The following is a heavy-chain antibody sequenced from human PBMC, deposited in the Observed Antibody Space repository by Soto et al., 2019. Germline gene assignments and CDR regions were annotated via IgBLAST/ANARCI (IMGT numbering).Heavy chain of an antibody. D-gene: IGHD1-26*01. CDR1: GGSISNYY. CDR2: IYYSGST. Sequence: SETLSLTCTVSGGSISNYYWIWIRQPPGKGLEWIGYIYYSGSTMYNSSLKSRVTISVDTSKNHFSLELRSVTAADSAVYYCAKGGRVGATNPDYWGQGTLVTVSS. V-gene: IGHV4-59*01. J-gene: IGHJ4*02. CDR3: AKGGRVGATNPDY.